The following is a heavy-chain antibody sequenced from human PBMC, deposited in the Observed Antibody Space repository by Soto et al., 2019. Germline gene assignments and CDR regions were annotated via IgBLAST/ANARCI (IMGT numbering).Heavy chain of an antibody. V-gene: IGHV3-9*01. J-gene: IGHJ6*02. CDR3: ARDRFELIAARIWHYGMDV. D-gene: IGHD6-6*01. Sequence: GGSLRLSCVVSGISFDDYAMHWVRQVPGKGLEWVSGINWDSGDIGYADSVKGRFTISRDNSKNTLYLQMNSLRAEDTAVYYCARDRFELIAARIWHYGMDVWGQGTTVTVSS. CDR2: INWDSGDI. CDR1: GISFDDYA.